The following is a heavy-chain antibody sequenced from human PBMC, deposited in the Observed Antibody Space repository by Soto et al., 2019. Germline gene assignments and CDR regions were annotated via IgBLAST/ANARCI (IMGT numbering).Heavy chain of an antibody. CDR2: ISGSGGST. V-gene: IGHV3-23*01. Sequence: GGSLRLSCAASGFTFSSYAMSWVRQAPGKGLEWVSAISGSGGSTYYADSVKGRFTISRDNSKNTLYLQMNSLRAEDTAVYYCAKDMGGYCSSTSCSFRPYYFDYWGQGTLVTVSS. CDR3: AKDMGGYCSSTSCSFRPYYFDY. J-gene: IGHJ4*02. CDR1: GFTFSSYA. D-gene: IGHD2-2*01.